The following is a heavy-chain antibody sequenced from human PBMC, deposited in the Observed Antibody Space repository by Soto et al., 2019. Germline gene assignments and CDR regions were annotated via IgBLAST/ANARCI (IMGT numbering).Heavy chain of an antibody. J-gene: IGHJ5*02. V-gene: IGHV3-48*03. CDR1: GFTFNDFE. CDR3: ARGFGRFTS. D-gene: IGHD3-10*01. CDR2: IDGSGNTK. Sequence: EVQLLESGGGLVQPGGSLRLSCGVSGFTFNDFEMNWVRQAPGKGLEWLAYIDGSGNTKKYADYVRGRFTISRDNPTNSLFLQSRRPGAADTGICYCARGFGRFTSLGEGTLVSVSP.